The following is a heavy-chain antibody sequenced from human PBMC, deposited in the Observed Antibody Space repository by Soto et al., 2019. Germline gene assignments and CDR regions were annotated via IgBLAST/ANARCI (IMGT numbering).Heavy chain of an antibody. CDR2: VYTTGTT. V-gene: IGHV4-4*07. CDR1: GGSINSYY. J-gene: IGHJ4*02. D-gene: IGHD3-22*01. Sequence: KPSETLSLTCTVSGGSINSYYWSWIRQTAGKGLEWIGRVYTTGTTNYNPSFKSRVTMSIDTSKNQFSLKLTSLTAADTAVYYCARDPHYYDSSAYFVWGQGILVTVSS. CDR3: ARDPHYYDSSAYFV.